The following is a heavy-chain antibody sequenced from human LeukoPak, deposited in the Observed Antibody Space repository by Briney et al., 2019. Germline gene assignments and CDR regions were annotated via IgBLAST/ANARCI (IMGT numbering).Heavy chain of an antibody. CDR3: ARGGGSGSYYSIDY. CDR2: IRTSGSTI. V-gene: IGHV3-11*01. J-gene: IGHJ4*02. CDR1: GFTFSDYY. Sequence: GGSLRLPCAASGFTFSDYYMSWLRQAPGKGLEWVSYIRTSGSTIYYADSVKGRFTISRDNAKNSVYLQMNSLRAEDTAVYYCARGGGSGSYYSIDYWGQGTLVTVTS. D-gene: IGHD3-10*01.